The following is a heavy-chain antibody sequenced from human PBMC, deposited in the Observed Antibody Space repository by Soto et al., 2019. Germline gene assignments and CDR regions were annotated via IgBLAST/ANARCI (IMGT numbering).Heavy chain of an antibody. CDR3: ARFYGDQYFDY. Sequence: EVPLVESGGGLVQPGGSLRLSCAASGFTVSSNYMSWVRQAPGKGLEWVSLIYSGGSTYYADSVKGRFTISRDNSKNTLYLQMNSLRAEDTAVYYCARFYGDQYFDYWGQGTLVTVSS. CDR1: GFTVSSNY. D-gene: IGHD4-17*01. J-gene: IGHJ4*02. V-gene: IGHV3-66*01. CDR2: IYSGGST.